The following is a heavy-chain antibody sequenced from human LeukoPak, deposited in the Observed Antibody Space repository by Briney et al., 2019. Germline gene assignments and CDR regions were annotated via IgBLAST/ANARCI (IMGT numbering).Heavy chain of an antibody. D-gene: IGHD3-9*01. CDR2: ITSSGGTT. J-gene: IGHJ4*02. Sequence: PGRSLRLSCAASGFTFSTYAMSWVRQAPGKGLEWVSHITSSGGTTYYADSVKGRFTISRDNSKNTLYLQMNSLRAEDTAVYYCAKTFLTAYYFDSWGQGTLVTVSS. CDR3: AKTFLTAYYFDS. V-gene: IGHV3-23*01. CDR1: GFTFSTYA.